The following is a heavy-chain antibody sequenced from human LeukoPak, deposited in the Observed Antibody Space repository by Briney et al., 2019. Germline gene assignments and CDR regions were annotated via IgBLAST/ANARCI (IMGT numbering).Heavy chain of an antibody. D-gene: IGHD4-11*01. Sequence: PSETLSLTCTVSGGTISSSEYYWGWIRQPPGKGLEWIGSVYYSGSTYYNPPLKSRVTVSVDTSKNQFSLRLSSVTAPDTAVYYCARLNLTNDAFDIWGQGTMVTVSS. CDR1: GGTISSSEYY. CDR3: ARLNLTNDAFDI. CDR2: VYYSGST. J-gene: IGHJ3*02. V-gene: IGHV4-39*01.